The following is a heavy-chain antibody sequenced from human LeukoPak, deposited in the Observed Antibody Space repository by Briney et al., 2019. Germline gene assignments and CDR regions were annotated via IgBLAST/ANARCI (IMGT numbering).Heavy chain of an antibody. J-gene: IGHJ5*02. CDR2: IRQDGTDK. CDR1: GFTFTTYW. Sequence: GGSLRLSCAASGFTFTTYWMTWVRQAPGKGLEGVANIRQDGTDKYYVDSVKGRFTVSRDNAKNSLYLQMNSLRADDTAVYYCVRSGRGLVPRSFDPWGQGTLVIVSS. V-gene: IGHV3-7*01. D-gene: IGHD2-15*01. CDR3: VRSGRGLVPRSFDP.